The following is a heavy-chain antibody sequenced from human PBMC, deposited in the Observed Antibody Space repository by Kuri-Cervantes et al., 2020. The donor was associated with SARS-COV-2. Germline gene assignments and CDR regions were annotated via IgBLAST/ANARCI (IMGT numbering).Heavy chain of an antibody. D-gene: IGHD2-8*01. V-gene: IGHV4-59*08. CDR3: ARHALMGATYSYWFDP. CDR1: CDSISLCY. Sequence: GSLRLSCTVSCDSISLCYWSWIRQPPGKGLEWIGFISYDGHTNYNPSLKSRVTLSFDASNNQFSLTLSSVTAADTAVYYCARHALMGATYSYWFDPWGQGALVTVSS. J-gene: IGHJ5*02. CDR2: ISYDGHT.